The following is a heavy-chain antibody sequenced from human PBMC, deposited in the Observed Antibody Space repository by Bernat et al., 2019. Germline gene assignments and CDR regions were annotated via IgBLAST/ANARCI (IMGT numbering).Heavy chain of an antibody. CDR3: ARASGFARQYDY. D-gene: IGHD2-21*01. J-gene: IGHJ4*02. V-gene: IGHV4-4*02. CDR2: IYHSGTT. CDR1: GASISDNNW. Sequence: QVQLQESGPGLVKPSGTLSLTCVVSGASISDNNWWTWVRQPPGKGLEWIGEIYHSGTTNYNPSLKTRVAISVDKSKSHVSLNLTSVTAADTAVYFCARASGFARQYDYWGQGILVTVSS.